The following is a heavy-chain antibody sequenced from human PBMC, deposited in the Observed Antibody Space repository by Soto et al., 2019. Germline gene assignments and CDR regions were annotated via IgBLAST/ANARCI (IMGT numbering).Heavy chain of an antibody. D-gene: IGHD1-26*01. J-gene: IGHJ6*02. CDR1: VGSISSYY. CDR2: IYYSGST. Sequence: SETLSLTCTVSVGSISSYYWSLIRQPPGKGLEWIWYIYYSGSTNYNPSLKSRVTISVDTSKNQFSLKLSSVTAAETAVYYCARDFNSGSPYYYYYGMDVWGQGTTVTVSS. V-gene: IGHV4-59*01. CDR3: ARDFNSGSPYYYYYGMDV.